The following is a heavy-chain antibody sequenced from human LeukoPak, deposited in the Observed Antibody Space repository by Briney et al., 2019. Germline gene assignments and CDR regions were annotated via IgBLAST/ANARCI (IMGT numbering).Heavy chain of an antibody. V-gene: IGHV4-4*07. D-gene: IGHD3-10*01. CDR3: ARELWFGELLVNWLDP. CDR1: GGSISSYY. J-gene: IGHJ5*02. Sequence: SETLSLTCTVSGGSISSYYWSWIRRPAGKGLEWIGRIYTSGSTNYNPSLKSRVTMSVDTSKNQFSLKLSSVTAADTAVYYCARELWFGELLVNWLDPWGQGTLVTVSS. CDR2: IYTSGST.